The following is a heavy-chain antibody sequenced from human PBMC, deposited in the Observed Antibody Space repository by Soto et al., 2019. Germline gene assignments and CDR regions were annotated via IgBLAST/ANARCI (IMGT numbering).Heavy chain of an antibody. D-gene: IGHD2-21*01. CDR3: ARDSSTIRSFDY. CDR1: GGTFSSYT. Sequence: QVQLVQSGAEVKKPGSSVKVSCKASGGTFSSYTISWVRQAPGQGLEWMGRIIPILGIANYAQKFQGRVTITAYKSTSTAYIELSSLRSEDTAVYYCARDSSTIRSFDYWGQGTLVTVSS. CDR2: IIPILGIA. V-gene: IGHV1-69*08. J-gene: IGHJ4*02.